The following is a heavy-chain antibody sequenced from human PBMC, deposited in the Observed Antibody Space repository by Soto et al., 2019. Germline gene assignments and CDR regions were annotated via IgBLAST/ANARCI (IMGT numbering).Heavy chain of an antibody. CDR1: GGTFSSYA. CDR3: ARNIVVVTANYYYYGMDV. D-gene: IGHD2-21*02. V-gene: IGHV1-69*12. Sequence: QVQLVQSGAEVKKPGSSVKVSCKASGGTFSSYAISWVRQAPGQGLEWMGGIIPIFGTANYAQKFQGRVTITADESPSTAYMELSSLRSEDTAVYYCARNIVVVTANYYYYGMDVWGQGTTVTVSS. CDR2: IIPIFGTA. J-gene: IGHJ6*02.